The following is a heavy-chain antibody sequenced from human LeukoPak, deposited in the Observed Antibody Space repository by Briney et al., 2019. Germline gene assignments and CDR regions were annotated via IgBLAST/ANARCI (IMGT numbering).Heavy chain of an antibody. V-gene: IGHV3-23*01. CDR3: AKGGYYYDSSGYSL. Sequence: GGSLRLSCAASGFTFSSYAMSWVRQAPGKGLEWDSAISSSGGSTYYAESVKGRLTISRDNSKNMLYLQMNGLRAEDTAVYYCAKGGYYYDSSGYSLWGRGTLVTVSS. CDR2: ISSSGGST. CDR1: GFTFSSYA. D-gene: IGHD3-22*01. J-gene: IGHJ4*02.